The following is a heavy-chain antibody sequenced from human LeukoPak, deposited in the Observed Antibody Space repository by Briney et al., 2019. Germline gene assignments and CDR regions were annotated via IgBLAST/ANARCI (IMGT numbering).Heavy chain of an antibody. CDR2: IYYSGST. CDR3: ASGGVVHYFDY. CDR1: GGSISSYY. V-gene: IGHV4-59*08. D-gene: IGHD3-3*01. J-gene: IGHJ4*02. Sequence: SETLSLTCTVSGGSISSYYWSWIRQPPGKGLEWIGYIYYSGSTNYNPSLKSRVTISVDTSKNQFSLKLSSVTAADTAVYYCASGGVVHYFDYWGQGTLVTVSS.